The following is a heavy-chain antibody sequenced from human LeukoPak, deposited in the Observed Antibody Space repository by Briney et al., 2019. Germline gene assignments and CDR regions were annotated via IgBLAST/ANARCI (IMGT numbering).Heavy chain of an antibody. D-gene: IGHD2-2*01. CDR2: IYYSGST. V-gene: IGHV4-59*01. CDR1: SGSMSTYY. CDR3: ASTIGYCSSASCYAFDP. Sequence: SETLSLTCTVSSGSMSTYYWSWIRQPPGKGLEWIAYIYYSGSTNYNPSLKSRVTISVDTSKNQFSLKLSSVTAADTAVYYCASTIGYCSSASCYAFDPWGQGTLVTVSS. J-gene: IGHJ5*02.